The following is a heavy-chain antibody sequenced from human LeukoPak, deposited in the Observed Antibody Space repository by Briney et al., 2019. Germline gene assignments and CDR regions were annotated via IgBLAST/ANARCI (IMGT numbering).Heavy chain of an antibody. CDR3: ARDRAAGMEGRDWFDP. CDR2: IYTSGST. CDR1: GGSISSFY. Sequence: SETLSLTCTVSGGSISSFYWSWIRQPAGKGLEWIGRIYTSGSTNYNPSLKSRVTMSVDTSKNQFSLKLSSVTAADTAVYYCARDRAAGMEGRDWFDPWGQGTLVTVSS. D-gene: IGHD6-13*01. J-gene: IGHJ5*02. V-gene: IGHV4-4*07.